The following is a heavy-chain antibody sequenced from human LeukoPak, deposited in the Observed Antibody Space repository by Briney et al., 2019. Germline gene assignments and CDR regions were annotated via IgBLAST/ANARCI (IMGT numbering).Heavy chain of an antibody. CDR3: AREEYSYGFLDY. Sequence: SVKVSCKASGYTFTNYGISWVRQAPGQGLEWMGGIIPIFGTANYAQKFQGRVTITADESTSTAYMELSSLRSEDTAVYYCAREEYSYGFLDYWGQGTLVTVSS. CDR1: GYTFTNYG. J-gene: IGHJ4*02. V-gene: IGHV1-69*13. D-gene: IGHD5-18*01. CDR2: IIPIFGTA.